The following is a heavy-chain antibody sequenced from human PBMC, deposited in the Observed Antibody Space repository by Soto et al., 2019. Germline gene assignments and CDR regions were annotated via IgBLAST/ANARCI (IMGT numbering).Heavy chain of an antibody. CDR3: ARDLGGNSNS. D-gene: IGHD2-21*02. CDR1: GGSISSGGYY. J-gene: IGHJ4*02. V-gene: IGHV4-31*03. CDR2: IHYSGST. Sequence: SETLSLTCTVSGGSISSGGYYWSWIRQLPGKGLEWIAYIHYSGSTYYNPSLKSRVTISVDTSKNQFSLKLSYVTSADTAVYYCARDLGGNSNSWGQGTLVTVSS.